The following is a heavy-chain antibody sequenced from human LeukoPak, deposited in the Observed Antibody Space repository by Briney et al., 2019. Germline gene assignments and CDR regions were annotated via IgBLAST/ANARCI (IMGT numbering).Heavy chain of an antibody. V-gene: IGHV3-23*01. CDR3: AKGRIAAAGTGWFDP. CDR1: GFTFSSYG. CDR2: ISGSGGST. Sequence: PGGSLRLSCAASGFTFSSYGMSWVRQAPGKGLEWVSAISGSGGSTYYADSVKGRFTISRDNPKNTLYLQMNSLRAEDTAVYYCAKGRIAAAGTGWFDPWGQGTLVTVSS. D-gene: IGHD6-13*01. J-gene: IGHJ5*02.